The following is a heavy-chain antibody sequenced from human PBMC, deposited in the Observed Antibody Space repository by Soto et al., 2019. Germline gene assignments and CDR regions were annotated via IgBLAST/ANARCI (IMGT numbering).Heavy chain of an antibody. Sequence: PSETLSLTCAVSGDSISSDGYSWSWIRQPPGEGLQWIGYIYHSGSTYYNPSLKSRVTISVDRSKNQFSLKLSSVTAADTAVCYCARSEGIGVTTFDYWGQGTLVTVSS. CDR2: IYHSGST. J-gene: IGHJ4*02. V-gene: IGHV4-30-2*01. CDR3: ARSEGIGVTTFDY. D-gene: IGHD4-4*01. CDR1: GDSISSDGYS.